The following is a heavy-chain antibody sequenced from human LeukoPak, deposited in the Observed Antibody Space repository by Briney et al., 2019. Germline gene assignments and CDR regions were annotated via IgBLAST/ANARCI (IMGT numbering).Heavy chain of an antibody. CDR1: VYTFTGYY. CDR2: INPNSGGT. D-gene: IGHD3-10*01. CDR3: ARTHYYGSGSQNPFDY. Sequence: ASVKVSCKASVYTFTGYYMHWVRQAPGQGLEWMGWINPNSGGTNYAQKFQGRVTMTRDTSISTAYMELSRLRSDNTAVYYCARTHYYGSGSQNPFDYWGQGTLVTVSS. V-gene: IGHV1-2*02. J-gene: IGHJ4*02.